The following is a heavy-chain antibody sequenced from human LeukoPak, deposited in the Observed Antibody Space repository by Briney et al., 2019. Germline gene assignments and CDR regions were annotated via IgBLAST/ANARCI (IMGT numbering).Heavy chain of an antibody. CDR1: GFTFSSYG. CDR2: IRYDGSNK. CDR3: AKDLERWLQFSPFDY. Sequence: GGSLRLSCAASGFTFSSYGMHWVRQAPGKGLEWVAFIRYDGSNKYYADSVKGRFTISGDNSKNTLYLQMNSLRAEDTAVYYCAKDLERWLQFSPFDYWGQGTLVTVSS. V-gene: IGHV3-30*02. J-gene: IGHJ4*02. D-gene: IGHD5-24*01.